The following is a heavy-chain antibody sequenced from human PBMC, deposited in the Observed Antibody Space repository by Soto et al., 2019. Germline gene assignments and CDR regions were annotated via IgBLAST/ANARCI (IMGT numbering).Heavy chain of an antibody. CDR3: ARLLRGYGGTGDY. Sequence: QVQLVQSGAEVKKPGSSVKVSCKASGCTFSSSAISWVRQAPGQGLEWMGGIIPIFGTANYAQKFQVRVTITANESTSTAYMELSSLRSEDSAVYSSARLLRGYGGTGDYWGQGTLVTVSS. D-gene: IGHD5-12*01. CDR2: IIPIFGTA. CDR1: GCTFSSSA. V-gene: IGHV1-69*12. J-gene: IGHJ4*02.